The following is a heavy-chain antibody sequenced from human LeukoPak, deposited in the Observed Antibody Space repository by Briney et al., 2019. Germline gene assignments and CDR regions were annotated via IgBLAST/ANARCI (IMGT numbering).Heavy chain of an antibody. CDR1: GFTLSSYA. Sequence: GGSLRLSCAASGFTLSSYAMSWLRQAPGKGLEWVSAINGSGGSTSYADSVKGRFTISRDNSKNTLYLQMNSLRAEDTAVYYCAKVVSGYIDYWGQGTLVTVSS. CDR2: INGSGGST. V-gene: IGHV3-23*01. CDR3: AKVVSGYIDY. J-gene: IGHJ4*02. D-gene: IGHD2-15*01.